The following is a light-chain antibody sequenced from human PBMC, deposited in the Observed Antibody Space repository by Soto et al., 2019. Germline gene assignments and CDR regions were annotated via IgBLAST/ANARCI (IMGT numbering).Light chain of an antibody. V-gene: IGKV3-20*01. CDR3: QQYGSSPPYT. J-gene: IGKJ2*01. Sequence: EMVLTQSPGTLSLSPGERATLSCRASQSVSGSYLAWYQQKPGQAPRLLIYGASSRAAGIPDRFSGSGSGADFTLSISRLEPEDSAVNYCQQYGSSPPYTFGQGTKLEIK. CDR2: GAS. CDR1: QSVSGSY.